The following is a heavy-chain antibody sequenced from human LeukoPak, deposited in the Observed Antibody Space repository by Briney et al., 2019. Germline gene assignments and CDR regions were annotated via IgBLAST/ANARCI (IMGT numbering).Heavy chain of an antibody. J-gene: IGHJ4*02. Sequence: SETLSLTCTVSGGSISNYYWSWIRQSPEKGLEWIGYVYYSGTTNYNPSLKSRVTISVDTSKNQFSLKLNSVTAADTAVYYCARDRGLWFGELLDYWGPGTLVTVSS. V-gene: IGHV4-59*01. D-gene: IGHD3-10*01. CDR2: VYYSGTT. CDR3: ARDRGLWFGELLDY. CDR1: GGSISNYY.